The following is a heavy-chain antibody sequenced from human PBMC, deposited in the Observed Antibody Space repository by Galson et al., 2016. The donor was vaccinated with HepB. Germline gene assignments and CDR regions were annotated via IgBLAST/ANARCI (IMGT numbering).Heavy chain of an antibody. CDR2: IIPIFGTP. CDR3: ARGDGTKLRGYSYGSFED. D-gene: IGHD5-18*01. CDR1: GGTFSNYA. V-gene: IGHV1-69*13. J-gene: IGHJ4*02. Sequence: SVKVSCKASGGTFSNYAISWVRQAPGQGLEWMGGIIPIFGTPDYAQKFQDGVTITADESTDTVYMELTSLRSEDTALYYCARGDGTKLRGYSYGSFEDCGQGNLVTVSS.